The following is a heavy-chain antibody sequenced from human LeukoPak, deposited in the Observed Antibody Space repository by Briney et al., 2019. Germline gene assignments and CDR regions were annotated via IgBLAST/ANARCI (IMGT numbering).Heavy chain of an antibody. Sequence: GGSLRLSCAASGFXFSNAWISWVRQAPGKGLEWVGRIRSQSNGGTTDYAAPVKGRFTISRDDSKNTLYLQMNSLKTEDTAVYYCTTWTGGVVVTNWGQGTLVTVSS. D-gene: IGHD2-2*01. CDR3: TTWTGGVVVTN. CDR1: GFXFSNAW. CDR2: IRSQSNGGTT. J-gene: IGHJ4*02. V-gene: IGHV3-15*01.